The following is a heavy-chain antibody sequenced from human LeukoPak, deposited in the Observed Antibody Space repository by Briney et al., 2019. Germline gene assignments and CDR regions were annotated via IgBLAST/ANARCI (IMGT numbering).Heavy chain of an antibody. D-gene: IGHD2-21*02. J-gene: IGHJ6*02. CDR2: ISYDVSNK. V-gene: IGHV3-30-3*01. Sequence: GGSLRLSCAASGFTFSSYAMHWVRQAPGKGLEWVAVISYDVSNKYYADSVKGRFTISRDNSKNTLYLQMNSLRAEDTAVYYCARELVVTPRHYYYGMDVWGQGTTVTVSS. CDR1: GFTFSSYA. CDR3: ARELVVTPRHYYYGMDV.